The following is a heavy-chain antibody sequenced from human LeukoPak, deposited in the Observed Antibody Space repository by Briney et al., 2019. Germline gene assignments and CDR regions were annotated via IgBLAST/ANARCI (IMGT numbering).Heavy chain of an antibody. CDR1: GGSFSGYY. V-gene: IGHV4-34*01. CDR2: INHSGST. Sequence: PSETLSLTCAVYGGSFSGYYWSWIRQPPGKGLGWIGEINHSGSTYYNPSLKSRVTISVDTFKNQFSLKLSSVTAADTAVYYCARQNTYYYDSSGYPLHFDYWGQGTLVTVSS. CDR3: ARQNTYYYDSSGYPLHFDY. J-gene: IGHJ4*02. D-gene: IGHD3-22*01.